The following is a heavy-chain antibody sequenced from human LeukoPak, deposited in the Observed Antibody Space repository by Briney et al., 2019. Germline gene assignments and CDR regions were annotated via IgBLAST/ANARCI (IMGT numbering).Heavy chain of an antibody. J-gene: IGHJ6*03. Sequence: GESLKISCKGSGYRFTSYWIGWVRQMPGKGLEWMGIIYPGDSDTRYSPSFQGQVTISADKSISTAYLQWSSLKASDTAMYYCSRTAKWSRASYSYYYYRDVWGKGTTVTVSS. CDR3: SRTAKWSRASYSYYYYRDV. V-gene: IGHV5-51*01. CDR2: IYPGDSDT. CDR1: GYRFTSYW. D-gene: IGHD2-2*01.